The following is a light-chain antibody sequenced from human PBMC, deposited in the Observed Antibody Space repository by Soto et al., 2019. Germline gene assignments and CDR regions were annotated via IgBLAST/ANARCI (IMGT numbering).Light chain of an antibody. Sequence: VLTRSPAAVSLSQEEKATRSLMACQSVSSYLAWYQQIPGQARRLLIYDASNRATGIPARFSGSGSGTDFTLTISSLEPEDFAVYYCQQYDNSPLTSGGGTKVDIK. V-gene: IGKV3-11*01. J-gene: IGKJ4*01. CDR1: QSVSSY. CDR3: QQYDNSPLT. CDR2: DAS.